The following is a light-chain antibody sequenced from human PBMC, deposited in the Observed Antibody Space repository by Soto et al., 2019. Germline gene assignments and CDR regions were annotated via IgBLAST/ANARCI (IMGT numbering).Light chain of an antibody. CDR2: GAS. Sequence: EIVMTQSPATLSVSPGERATLSCRASQSVSSNLAWYQQKPGQAPRLLIYGASTRATGIPARFSGSGSGTEFTLTISSLQSADFAVYYCQPYNNWPRTFGQGTKV. CDR3: QPYNNWPRT. J-gene: IGKJ1*01. CDR1: QSVSSN. V-gene: IGKV3-15*01.